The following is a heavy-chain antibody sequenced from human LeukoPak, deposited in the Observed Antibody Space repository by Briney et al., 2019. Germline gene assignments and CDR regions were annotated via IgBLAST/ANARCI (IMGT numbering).Heavy chain of an antibody. J-gene: IGHJ4*02. CDR2: IYYSGST. CDR3: TRRRNYLSHFDY. Sequence: SETLSLTCTVSGGSISSSSYYWGWIRQPPGKGLEWIGSIYYSGSTYYNPSLKSRVTISVDTSKNQFSLKLSSVTAADTAVYYCTRRRNYLSHFDYWGQGTLVTVSS. CDR1: GGSISSSSYY. V-gene: IGHV4-39*07. D-gene: IGHD1-7*01.